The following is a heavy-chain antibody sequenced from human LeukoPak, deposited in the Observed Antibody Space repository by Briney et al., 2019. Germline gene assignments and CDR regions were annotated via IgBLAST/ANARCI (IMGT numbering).Heavy chain of an antibody. CDR2: ISSSSSYI. Sequence: PGGSLRLSCAASGFTFSSYSMNWVRQAPGKGREWVSSISSSSSYIYYADSVKGRFTISRDNAKNSLYLQMNSLRAEDTAVYYCARERSKDYYYYMDVWGKGTTVTVSS. J-gene: IGHJ6*03. D-gene: IGHD1-26*01. CDR3: ARERSKDYYYYMDV. V-gene: IGHV3-21*01. CDR1: GFTFSSYS.